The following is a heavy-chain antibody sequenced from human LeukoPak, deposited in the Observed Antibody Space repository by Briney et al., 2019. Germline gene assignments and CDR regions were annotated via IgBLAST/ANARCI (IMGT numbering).Heavy chain of an antibody. V-gene: IGHV1-69*13. CDR2: IIPIFGTA. J-gene: IGHJ4*02. D-gene: IGHD1-7*01. Sequence: SVKVSCKASGGTFSSYAISWVRQAPGQGLEWMGGIIPIFGTANYAQKFQGRVTITAGESTSTAYMELSSLRSEDTAVYYCARNNWNYAPFDYWGQGTLVTVSS. CDR3: ARNNWNYAPFDY. CDR1: GGTFSSYA.